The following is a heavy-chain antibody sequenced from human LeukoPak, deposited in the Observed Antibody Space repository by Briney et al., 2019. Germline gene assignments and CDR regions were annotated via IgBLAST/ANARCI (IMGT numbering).Heavy chain of an antibody. V-gene: IGHV3-7*01. J-gene: IGHJ4*02. CDR2: IKQDGSEK. Sequence: GGSLRLSCAASGFTFSSYWMSWGRQAPGKGLEWVANIKQDGSEKYYVDSVKGRFTISRDNAKNSLYLQMNSLRAEDTAVYYCAREGDIVVVPAASYFDYWGQGTLVTVSS. CDR1: GFTFSSYW. D-gene: IGHD2-2*01. CDR3: AREGDIVVVPAASYFDY.